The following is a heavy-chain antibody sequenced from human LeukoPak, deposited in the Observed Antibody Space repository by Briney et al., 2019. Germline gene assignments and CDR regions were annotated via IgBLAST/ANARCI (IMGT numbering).Heavy chain of an antibody. CDR2: INPNTGGT. Sequence: ASVKLSCKASGYTFTGYYMHWVRQAPGQGLEWMGWINPNTGGTNYAQKFQGRVTLTRGTSISTAYMEESRLRYGDTAVYYCATLYGDYVRSDYWGQGTLVTVSS. J-gene: IGHJ4*02. V-gene: IGHV1-2*02. D-gene: IGHD4-17*01. CDR3: ATLYGDYVRSDY. CDR1: GYTFTGYY.